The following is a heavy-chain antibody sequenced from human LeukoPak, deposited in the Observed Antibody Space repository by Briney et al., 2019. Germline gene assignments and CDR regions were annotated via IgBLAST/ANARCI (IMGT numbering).Heavy chain of an antibody. Sequence: GGSLRLSCAASGFTFSSYWVSWVRQAPGKGLEWVANIKQDGSEKYYVDSVKGRFTISRDNAKNSLYLQMNSLRVEDTAVYYCARLGDYYDSSGYSFDYWGQGTLVTVSS. D-gene: IGHD3-22*01. V-gene: IGHV3-7*01. CDR1: GFTFSSYW. CDR3: ARLGDYYDSSGYSFDY. CDR2: IKQDGSEK. J-gene: IGHJ4*02.